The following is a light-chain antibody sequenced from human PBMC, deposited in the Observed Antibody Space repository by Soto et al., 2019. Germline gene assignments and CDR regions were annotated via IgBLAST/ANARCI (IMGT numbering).Light chain of an antibody. Sequence: DIQMTQSPSTLSASVGDRVTITCRASQSMDYWLAWYQQKPGKAPNLLIYQASTLETGVPSRFSGSGSGTEFTLTISSLQPDDFATYSCHQYNSVSQTFGQGPKVEIK. J-gene: IGKJ1*01. CDR2: QAS. CDR1: QSMDYW. V-gene: IGKV1-5*03. CDR3: HQYNSVSQT.